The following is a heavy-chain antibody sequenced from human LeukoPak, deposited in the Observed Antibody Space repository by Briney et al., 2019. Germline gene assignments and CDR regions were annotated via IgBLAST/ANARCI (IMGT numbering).Heavy chain of an antibody. Sequence: PGRSLRLSCAASGFTFSSYGMHWVRQAPGKGLEWVAVISYDGSNKYYADSVKSRFTISRDNSKNTLYLQMNSLRAEDTAVYYCAKDMDIVVVPAAPYFDYWGQGTLVTVSS. J-gene: IGHJ4*02. CDR1: GFTFSSYG. CDR2: ISYDGSNK. D-gene: IGHD2-2*03. CDR3: AKDMDIVVVPAAPYFDY. V-gene: IGHV3-30*18.